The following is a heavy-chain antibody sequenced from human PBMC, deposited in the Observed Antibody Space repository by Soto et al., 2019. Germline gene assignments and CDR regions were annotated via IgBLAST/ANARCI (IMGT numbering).Heavy chain of an antibody. CDR1: RFTFSRYG. V-gene: IGHV3-30*03. J-gene: IGHJ4*02. Sequence: QVQLVESGGGVVQPGRSLRLSCAASRFTFSRYGMHWVRQAPGKGLEWVAVISYDASNKYYGDSVKGRFTISRDNFKITLYLQMNSLRAEDTAVYYCATSQKLWDLVSFDYWGQGTLVTVSS. CDR3: ATSQKLWDLVSFDY. D-gene: IGHD1-26*01. CDR2: ISYDASNK.